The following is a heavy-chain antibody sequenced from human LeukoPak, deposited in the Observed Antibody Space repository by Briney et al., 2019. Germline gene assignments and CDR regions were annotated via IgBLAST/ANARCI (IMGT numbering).Heavy chain of an antibody. CDR1: GYTFTSYG. V-gene: IGHV1-18*03. CDR2: ISAYNGNT. Sequence: ASVKVSCKASGYTFTSYGISWVRQAPGQGLEWMGWISAYNGNTNYAQKLQGRVTISRDTSASIAYMELSSLRSDDMAVYYCARDRRVAVVPYFDYWGQGTLVTVSS. CDR3: ARDRRVAVVPYFDY. J-gene: IGHJ4*02. D-gene: IGHD6-19*01.